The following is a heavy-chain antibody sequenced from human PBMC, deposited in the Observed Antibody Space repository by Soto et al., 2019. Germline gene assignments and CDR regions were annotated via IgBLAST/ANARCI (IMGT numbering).Heavy chain of an antibody. J-gene: IGHJ4*02. CDR1: GFTFSSYA. V-gene: IGHV3-30-3*01. D-gene: IGHD4-17*01. Sequence: QVQLVESGGGVVQPGRSLRLSCAASGFTFSSYAMHWVCQAPGKGLEWVAVISYDGSNKYYADSVKGRFTISRDNSKNTLYLQMNSLRAEDTAVYYCASGNGDTTVVTLSFGDYWGQGTLVTVSS. CDR2: ISYDGSNK. CDR3: ASGNGDTTVVTLSFGDY.